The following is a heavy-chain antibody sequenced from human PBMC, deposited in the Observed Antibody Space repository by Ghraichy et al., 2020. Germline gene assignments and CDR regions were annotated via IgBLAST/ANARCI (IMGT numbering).Heavy chain of an antibody. CDR2: IKSKTDGGTT. Sequence: GESLNISCAASGFTFSNAWMSWVRQAPGKGLEWVGRIKSKTDGGTTDYAAPVKGRFTISRDDSKNMLYLQMNSLKTEDTAVYYCTTGGRRSSGWYVTHYYYGMDVWGQGTTVTVSS. J-gene: IGHJ6*02. V-gene: IGHV3-15*01. CDR3: TTGGRRSSGWYVTHYYYGMDV. CDR1: GFTFSNAW. D-gene: IGHD6-19*01.